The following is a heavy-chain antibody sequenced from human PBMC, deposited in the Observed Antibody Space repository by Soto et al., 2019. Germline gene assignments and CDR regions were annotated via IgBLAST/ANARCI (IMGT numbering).Heavy chain of an antibody. J-gene: IGHJ4*02. CDR1: GSTFEDYV. D-gene: IGHD3-16*01. CDR3: ARGLSAVPSYLDY. V-gene: IGHV3-9*01. Sequence: EVQLVESGGALVNPGSSLRLPCVPLGSTFEDYVFHWVRKVPGKGLEWVSGISWNSGNIDYADSVKGRFTISRDNAMNSLYLQMNSLRPEDTALYYCARGLSAVPSYLDYWGQGTLVTVSS. CDR2: ISWNSGNI.